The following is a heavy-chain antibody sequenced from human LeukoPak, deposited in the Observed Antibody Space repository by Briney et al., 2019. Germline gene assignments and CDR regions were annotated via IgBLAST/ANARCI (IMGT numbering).Heavy chain of an antibody. CDR1: GFTFDDYA. Sequence: GGSLRLSCAASGFTFDDYAMHWVRQAPGKGLEWVSLITSDGYNTYYADSVRGRFTISRDNSKDSLFLQINSLRTDDTALYYCAKDVRDRGYADCWGQGTLATVSS. D-gene: IGHD3-22*01. V-gene: IGHV3-43*02. CDR3: AKDVRDRGYADC. J-gene: IGHJ4*02. CDR2: ITSDGYNT.